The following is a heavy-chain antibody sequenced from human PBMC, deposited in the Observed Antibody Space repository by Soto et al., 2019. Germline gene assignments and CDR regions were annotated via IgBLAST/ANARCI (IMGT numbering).Heavy chain of an antibody. CDR3: AIVLIAVACQGRHYYYGMDV. D-gene: IGHD6-19*01. V-gene: IGHV1-2*04. CDR1: GGTFSSYT. J-gene: IGHJ6*02. CDR2: INPNSGGT. Sequence: VKVSCKASGGTFSSYTISWVRQAPGQGLEWMGWINPNSGGTNYAQKFQGWVTMTRDTSISTAYMELSRLRSDDTAVYYCAIVLIAVACQGRHYYYGMDVWGQGTTVTVSS.